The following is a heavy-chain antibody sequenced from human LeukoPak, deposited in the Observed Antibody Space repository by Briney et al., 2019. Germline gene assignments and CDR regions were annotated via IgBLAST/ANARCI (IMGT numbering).Heavy chain of an antibody. CDR2: ISYDGSNK. Sequence: PGGSLRLSCAASGFTFSSYAMHWVRQAPGKGLEWVAVISYDGSNKYYADSVKGRFTISRDNSKNTLYLQMNSLRAEDTAVYYCAKAPYYYDSSGYRNYMDVWGKGTTVTVSS. V-gene: IGHV3-30*04. J-gene: IGHJ6*03. CDR3: AKAPYYYDSSGYRNYMDV. CDR1: GFTFSSYA. D-gene: IGHD3-22*01.